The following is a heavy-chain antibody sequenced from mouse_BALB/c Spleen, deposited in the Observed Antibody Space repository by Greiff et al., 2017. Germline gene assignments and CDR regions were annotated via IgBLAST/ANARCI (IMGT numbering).Heavy chain of an antibody. Sequence: DVKLQESGPDLVKPSQSLSLTCTVTGYSITSGYSWHWIRQFPGNKLEWMGYIHYRGSTNYNPSLKSRISITRDTSKNQFFLQLNSVTTEDTATYYCARGRYDDAMDYWGQGTSVTVSS. V-gene: IGHV3-1*02. J-gene: IGHJ4*01. D-gene: IGHD2-14*01. CDR2: IHYRGST. CDR1: GYSITSGYS. CDR3: ARGRYDDAMDY.